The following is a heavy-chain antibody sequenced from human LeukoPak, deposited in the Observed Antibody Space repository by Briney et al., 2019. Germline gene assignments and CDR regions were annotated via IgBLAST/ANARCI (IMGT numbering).Heavy chain of an antibody. CDR1: SGSISTSNYY. D-gene: IGHD2-21*02. J-gene: IGHJ3*02. CDR3: ARAPSFPGEVVVTAPGAFDI. CDR2: IFYSGST. V-gene: IGHV4-39*07. Sequence: PSETLSLTCTVSSGSISTSNYYWGWVRQPPGKALEWIGNIFYSGSTYYSPSLKSRVTISLDTSRNQFSLKLNSVTAADTAVYYCARAPSFPGEVVVTAPGAFDIWGQGTMVTVSS.